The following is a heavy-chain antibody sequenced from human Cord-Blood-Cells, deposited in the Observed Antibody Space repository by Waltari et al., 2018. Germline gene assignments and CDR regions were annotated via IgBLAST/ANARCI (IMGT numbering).Heavy chain of an antibody. D-gene: IGHD1-26*01. V-gene: IGHV2-5*02. Sequence: QITLKESGPTLVKPTQTLTLTCTFSGFSLSTSGVGVGWIRQPPGKALEWLALIYCDDDKRYSPSLKSRLTITKDTSKNQVVLTMTNMDPVDTATYYCAHRPMGQAYYAFDIWGQGTMVTVSS. CDR2: IYCDDDK. J-gene: IGHJ3*02. CDR3: AHRPMGQAYYAFDI. CDR1: GFSLSTSGVG.